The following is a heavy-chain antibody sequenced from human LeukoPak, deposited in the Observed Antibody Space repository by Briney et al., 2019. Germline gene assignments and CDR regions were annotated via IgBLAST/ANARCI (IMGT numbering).Heavy chain of an antibody. J-gene: IGHJ3*02. V-gene: IGHV1-46*01. CDR1: GYTFTTYY. CDR3: ARDLSDYYDSSGYYAFDI. D-gene: IGHD3-22*01. Sequence: EASVKVSCKASGYTFTTYYVHWVRQAPGQGLEWMGIINPSGGSTTYAQKFRGRLTMTRDMSTSTVYMELSSLRSEDTAVYYCARDLSDYYDSSGYYAFDIWGQGTMVTVSS. CDR2: INPSGGST.